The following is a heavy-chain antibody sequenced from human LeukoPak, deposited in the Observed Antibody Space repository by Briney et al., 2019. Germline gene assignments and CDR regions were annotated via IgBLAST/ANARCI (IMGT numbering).Heavy chain of an antibody. CDR1: GFTFSSYA. D-gene: IGHD5-18*01. CDR2: ISGSGGST. J-gene: IGHJ4*02. V-gene: IGHV3-23*01. CDR3: AKSREEDTAMAIYYFDY. Sequence: GGSLRLSCAASGFTFSSYAMSWVRQAPGKGLEWVSAISGSGGSTYYADSVKGRFTISRDNSRNPLYLQMNSLRAEDTAVYYCAKSREEDTAMAIYYFDYWGQGTLVTVSS.